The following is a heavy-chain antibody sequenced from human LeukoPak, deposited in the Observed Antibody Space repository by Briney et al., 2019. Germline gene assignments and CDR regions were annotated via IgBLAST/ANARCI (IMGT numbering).Heavy chain of an antibody. Sequence: SETQSLTCTVSGGSISSSTYYWGWIRQPPGKGLEWIGSIYYSGTTYYNPSLKSRVTISVDTSKNQFSLKLSSVTAADTAAYYCARRGGIIRGVASYYYMDVWGKGTTVTISS. CDR3: ARRGGIIRGVASYYYMDV. D-gene: IGHD3-10*01. CDR1: GGSISSSTYY. CDR2: IYYSGTT. J-gene: IGHJ6*03. V-gene: IGHV4-39*01.